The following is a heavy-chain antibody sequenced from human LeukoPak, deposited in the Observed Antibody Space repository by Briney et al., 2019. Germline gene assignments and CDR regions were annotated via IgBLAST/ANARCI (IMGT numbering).Heavy chain of an antibody. V-gene: IGHV4-34*01. J-gene: IGHJ6*02. CDR2: INHSGST. CDR1: GGSFSGYY. CDR3: ARASMVRGVIVYYYYGMDV. Sequence: SETLSLTCAVYGGSFSGYYWSWIRQPPGKGLEWIGEINHSGSTNYNPSLKSRVTISVDTPKNQFSLKLSPVTAADTAVYYCARASMVRGVIVYYYYGMDVWGQGTTVTVSS. D-gene: IGHD3-10*01.